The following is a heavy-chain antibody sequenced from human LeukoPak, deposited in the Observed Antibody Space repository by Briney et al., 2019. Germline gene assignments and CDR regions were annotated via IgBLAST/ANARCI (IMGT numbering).Heavy chain of an antibody. V-gene: IGHV4-34*01. J-gene: IGHJ6*02. Sequence: SETLSLTCAVYGGSFSGYYWSWIRQPPGKGLEWIGEINHSGSTNYNPSLKSRVTISVDTSMNQFSLKLSSVTAADTAVYYCARERRAAATPYYYYYGMDVWGQGTTVTVSS. CDR2: INHSGST. CDR3: ARERRAAATPYYYYYGMDV. CDR1: GGSFSGYY. D-gene: IGHD2-15*01.